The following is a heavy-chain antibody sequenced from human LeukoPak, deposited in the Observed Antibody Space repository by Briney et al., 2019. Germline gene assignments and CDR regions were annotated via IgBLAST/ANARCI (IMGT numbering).Heavy chain of an antibody. D-gene: IGHD3-3*01. V-gene: IGHV1-2*02. J-gene: IGHJ6*02. CDR3: ARVDRAWAITIFGVDYPACMDV. CDR2: INPNSGGT. CDR1: GYTFTGYY. Sequence: ASVKVSCKASGYTFTGYYMHWVRQAPGQGLEWMGWINPNSGGTNYAQKFQGRVTMTRDTSISTAYMELSRLRSHATAVYYCARVDRAWAITIFGVDYPACMDVWGQRTTVTVSS.